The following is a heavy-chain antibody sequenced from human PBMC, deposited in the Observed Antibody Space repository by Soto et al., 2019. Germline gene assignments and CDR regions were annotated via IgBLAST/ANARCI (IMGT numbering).Heavy chain of an antibody. Sequence: EVQLLESGGGLVQPGGSLRLSCAASGFTFSSYAMSWVRQAPGKGLEWVSAISGSGGSTYYADSVKGRFTISRDNSKNTLYLQMNSLRAEDPAVYYCATDPQRGLRFLEWLSGFDYWGQGTLVTVSS. D-gene: IGHD3-3*01. CDR1: GFTFSSYA. CDR3: ATDPQRGLRFLEWLSGFDY. J-gene: IGHJ4*02. V-gene: IGHV3-23*01. CDR2: ISGSGGST.